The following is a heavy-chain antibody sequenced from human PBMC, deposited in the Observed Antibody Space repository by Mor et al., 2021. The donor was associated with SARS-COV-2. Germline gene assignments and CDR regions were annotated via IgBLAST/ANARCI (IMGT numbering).Heavy chain of an antibody. D-gene: IGHD1-26*01. CDR3: ARAVIVGAKYYFDY. J-gene: IGHJ4*02. V-gene: IGHV3-30*15. Sequence: FTISRDNSKNTLYLQMSSLRSEDTAVYYCARAVIVGAKYYFDYWGQGTLVTVSS.